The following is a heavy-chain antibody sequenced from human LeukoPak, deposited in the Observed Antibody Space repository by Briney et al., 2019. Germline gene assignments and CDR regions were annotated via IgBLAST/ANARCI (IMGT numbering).Heavy chain of an antibody. Sequence: SETLSLTCAVYGGSFSGYYWSWIRQPPGKGLEWIGEINHSGSTNYNPSLKSRVTISVDTSKNQFSLKLSSVTAADTAVYYCARVGIAVVRFDYWGQGTLVTVSS. CDR2: INHSGST. CDR3: ARVGIAVVRFDY. CDR1: GGSFSGYY. V-gene: IGHV4-34*01. J-gene: IGHJ4*02. D-gene: IGHD6-19*01.